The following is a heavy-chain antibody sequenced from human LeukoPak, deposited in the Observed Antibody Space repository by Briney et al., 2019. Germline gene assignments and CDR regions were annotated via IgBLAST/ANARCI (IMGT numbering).Heavy chain of an antibody. J-gene: IGHJ5*02. CDR2: INPNSGGT. V-gene: IGHV1-2*02. D-gene: IGHD2-2*01. CDR3: ARVGVVVPAAIVSFPFDP. Sequence: ASVKVSCKASGYTFTGYYMHWVRQAPGQGLEWMGWINPNSGGTNYAQKFQGRVTMTRDTSISTAYMELSRLRSDDTAVYYCARVGVVVPAAIVSFPFDPWCQGTLVTVSS. CDR1: GYTFTGYY.